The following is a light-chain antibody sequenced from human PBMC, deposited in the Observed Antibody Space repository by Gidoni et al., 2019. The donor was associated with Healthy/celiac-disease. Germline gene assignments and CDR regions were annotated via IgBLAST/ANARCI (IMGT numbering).Light chain of an antibody. CDR3: QQSYSTPRT. Sequence: DIKLPQSPSSLSASVGDRVTITCRASQSISSYLNWYQQKPGKAPKLLIYAASSLQSGVPSRFSGSGSGTDFTLTISSLQPEDFATYYCQQSYSTPRTFGGGTKVEIK. CDR2: AAS. V-gene: IGKV1-39*01. J-gene: IGKJ4*01. CDR1: QSISSY.